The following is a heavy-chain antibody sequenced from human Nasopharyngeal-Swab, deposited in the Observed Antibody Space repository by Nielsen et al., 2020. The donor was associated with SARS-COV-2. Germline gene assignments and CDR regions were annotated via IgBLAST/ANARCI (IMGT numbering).Heavy chain of an antibody. CDR2: ISSNGGST. CDR3: VKDPWGTMIGH. Sequence: GGSLRLSCSASGFTFSSYAMHWVRQAPGKGLEYVSGISSNGGSTYYADSVKGRFTISRDNSKNTLYLQMSSLRAEDTAVYYCVKDPWGTMIGHRGQGTLVTVSS. CDR1: GFTFSSYA. D-gene: IGHD3-22*01. J-gene: IGHJ4*02. V-gene: IGHV3-64D*06.